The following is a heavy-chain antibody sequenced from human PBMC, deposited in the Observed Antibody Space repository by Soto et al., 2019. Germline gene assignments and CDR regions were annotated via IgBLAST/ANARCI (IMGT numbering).Heavy chain of an antibody. D-gene: IGHD2-2*01. CDR3: ARGLEIVVVPAAISHYMDV. J-gene: IGHJ6*03. V-gene: IGHV4-34*01. Sequence: SETLSLTCAVYGGSFSGYYWSWIRQPPGKGLEWIGEINHSGSTNYNPSLKSRVTISVDTSKNQFSLKLSSVTAADTAVYYCARGLEIVVVPAAISHYMDVWGKGTTVTVSS. CDR1: GGSFSGYY. CDR2: INHSGST.